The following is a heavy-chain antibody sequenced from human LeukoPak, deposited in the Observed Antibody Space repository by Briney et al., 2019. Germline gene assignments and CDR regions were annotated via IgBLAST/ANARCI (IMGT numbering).Heavy chain of an antibody. CDR1: GGSISSYY. CDR2: IYYSGST. V-gene: IGHV4-39*07. D-gene: IGHD6-19*01. Sequence: SETLSLTCTVSGGSISSYYWSWIRQPPGEGLEWIGSIYYSGSTYYNPSLKSRVTISVDTSKNQFSLQLSSVPAADTAVYYCARDYSDSSGWFSYYYMDVWGKGTTVTVSS. CDR3: ARDYSDSSGWFSYYYMDV. J-gene: IGHJ6*03.